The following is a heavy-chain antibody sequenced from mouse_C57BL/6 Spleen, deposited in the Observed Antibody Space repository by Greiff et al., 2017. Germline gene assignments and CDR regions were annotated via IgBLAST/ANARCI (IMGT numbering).Heavy chain of an antibody. Sequence: QVQLQQSGAELVKPGASVKISCKASGYAFSSYWMNWVKQRPGKGLEWIGQIYPGDGDTNYNGKFKGKATLTADKSSSTAYMQLSSLTSEDSAVYFCARGGVTHWYFDVWGTGTTVTVSS. CDR2: IYPGDGDT. V-gene: IGHV1-80*01. CDR1: GYAFSSYW. J-gene: IGHJ1*03. D-gene: IGHD2-2*01. CDR3: ARGGVTHWYFDV.